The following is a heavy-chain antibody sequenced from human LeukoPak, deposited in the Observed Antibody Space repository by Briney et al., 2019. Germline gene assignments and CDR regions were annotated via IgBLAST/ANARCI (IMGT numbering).Heavy chain of an antibody. Sequence: GGSLRLSCAASRFTFSIYAMHWVRQAPGKGLEWVSGISGSGDNSFYADSVKDRFTISRDNSQNTLYLHMYSLRVEDTAIYYCAKDIWSGELLWGFDYWGQGALVTVSS. CDR3: AKDIWSGELLWGFDY. D-gene: IGHD3-10*01. CDR1: RFTFSIYA. CDR2: ISGSGDNS. V-gene: IGHV3-23*01. J-gene: IGHJ4*02.